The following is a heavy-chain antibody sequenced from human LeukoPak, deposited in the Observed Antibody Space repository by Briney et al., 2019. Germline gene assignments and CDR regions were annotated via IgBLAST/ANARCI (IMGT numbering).Heavy chain of an antibody. Sequence: GGSLRLSCAASGFTFSSYAMSWVRQAPGKGLEWVSAISGSGGSTYYADSVKGRFTISRDNSKNTLYLQVNSLRAEDTAVYYCANHPGYNWNDLTIYYFDYWGQGTLVTVSS. CDR1: GFTFSSYA. CDR3: ANHPGYNWNDLTIYYFDY. V-gene: IGHV3-23*01. J-gene: IGHJ4*02. D-gene: IGHD1-1*01. CDR2: ISGSGGST.